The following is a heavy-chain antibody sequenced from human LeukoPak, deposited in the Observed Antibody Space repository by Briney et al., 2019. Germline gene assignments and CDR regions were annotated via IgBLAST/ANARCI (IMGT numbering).Heavy chain of an antibody. V-gene: IGHV3-7*01. CDR2: IKQDGSEK. J-gene: IGHJ4*02. CDR3: ARDKSADYGDSYFDS. Sequence: GGSLRLSCAASGFMLSSYWMSWVRQAPGKGLEWVANIKQDGSEKYYVDSVKGRFTISRDNAKNSLYLQMNSLRAEDTAVYYCARDKSADYGDSYFDSWGQGILVTVSS. D-gene: IGHD4-17*01. CDR1: GFMLSSYW.